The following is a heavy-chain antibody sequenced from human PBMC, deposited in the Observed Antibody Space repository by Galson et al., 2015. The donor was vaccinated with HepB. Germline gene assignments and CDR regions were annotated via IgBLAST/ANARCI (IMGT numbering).Heavy chain of an antibody. CDR1: GFTFSSYS. J-gene: IGHJ5*02. Sequence: SLRLSCAASGFTFSSYSMNWVRQAPGKGLEWVSYISSSSSTIYYADSVKGRFTISRDNAKSSLYLQMNSLRDEDTAVYYRARTESDFWSGHYNWFDPWGQGTLVTVSS. V-gene: IGHV3-48*02. CDR2: ISSSSSTI. CDR3: ARTESDFWSGHYNWFDP. D-gene: IGHD3-3*01.